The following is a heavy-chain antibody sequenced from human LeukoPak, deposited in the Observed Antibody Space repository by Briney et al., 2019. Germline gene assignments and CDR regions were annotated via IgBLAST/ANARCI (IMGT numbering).Heavy chain of an antibody. Sequence: GSLRLSCAASGFTFSSYSMNWVRQPPGKGLEWIGSIYYSGSTYYNPSLKSRVTISVDTSKNQFSLKLSSVTAADTAVYYCARGRSSSWGGNWFDPWGQGTLVTVSS. CDR3: ARGRSSSWGGNWFDP. V-gene: IGHV4-39*07. CDR2: IYYSGST. CDR1: GFTFSSYS. D-gene: IGHD6-13*01. J-gene: IGHJ5*02.